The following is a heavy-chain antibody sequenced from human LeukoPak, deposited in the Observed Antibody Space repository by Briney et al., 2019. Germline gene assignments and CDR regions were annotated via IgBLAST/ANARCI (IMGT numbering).Heavy chain of an antibody. D-gene: IGHD3-22*01. CDR2: INHSGST. CDR1: GGSFSGYY. Sequence: SETLSLTCAVYGGSFSGYYWSWIRQPPGKGLEWIGEINHSGSTNYNPSLKSRVTISVDTSKNQFSLKLSSVTAADTAIYYCARENPSGYYNRPIDYWGQGTLVTVSS. CDR3: ARENPSGYYNRPIDY. J-gene: IGHJ4*02. V-gene: IGHV4-34*01.